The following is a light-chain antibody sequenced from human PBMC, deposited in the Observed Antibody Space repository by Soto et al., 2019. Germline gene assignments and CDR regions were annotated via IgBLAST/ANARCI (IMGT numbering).Light chain of an antibody. CDR2: DAS. Sequence: EIVLTQSPATLSLSPGERATLSCRASQSVSSYLAWYQQKPGQAPRLLIYDASNRATGIPARFSGSGSGTDLTLTISSLEPEDFAVYDCQQRSNWPRYTFGQGTKLEIK. CDR1: QSVSSY. V-gene: IGKV3-11*01. J-gene: IGKJ2*01. CDR3: QQRSNWPRYT.